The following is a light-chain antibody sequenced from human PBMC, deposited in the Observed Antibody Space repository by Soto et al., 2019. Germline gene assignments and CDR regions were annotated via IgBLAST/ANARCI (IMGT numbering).Light chain of an antibody. CDR3: QQSYDTPLT. Sequence: DIQMNQSPVFLSASVGDRVTITCRASQTINRNLNWYQQKPGKAPKLLIFDASSLQSWVPLRFSGSGSGTDFTLTISSLQPEDFATYNCQQSYDTPLTFGGGTKVGIK. CDR1: QTINRN. J-gene: IGKJ4*01. CDR2: DAS. V-gene: IGKV1-39*01.